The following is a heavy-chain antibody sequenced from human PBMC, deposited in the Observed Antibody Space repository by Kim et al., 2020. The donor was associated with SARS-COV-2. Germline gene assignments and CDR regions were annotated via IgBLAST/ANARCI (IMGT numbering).Heavy chain of an antibody. J-gene: IGHJ4*02. Sequence: GGSLRLSCAASGFTFSSYAMSWVRQAPGKGLEWVSAISGSGSNTYYADSMKGRFTISRDNSKNTLYLQMNSLRAEDTAVYYCAKDSAGYFRPWDYWGQGTLVTVSS. CDR2: ISGSGSNT. V-gene: IGHV3-23*01. D-gene: IGHD3-9*01. CDR1: GFTFSSYA. CDR3: AKDSAGYFRPWDY.